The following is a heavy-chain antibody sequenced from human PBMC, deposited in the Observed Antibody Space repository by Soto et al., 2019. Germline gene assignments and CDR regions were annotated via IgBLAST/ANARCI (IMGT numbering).Heavy chain of an antibody. D-gene: IGHD3-22*01. CDR3: AREGGSITMIVVVIAYYYGMDL. CDR1: GFTFSSYA. CDR2: ISYDGSNK. Sequence: GGSLRLSCAASGFTFSSYAMHWVRQAPGKGLEWVAVISYDGSNKYYADSVKGRFTISRDNSKNTLYLQMNSLRAEDTAVYYCAREGGSITMIVVVIAYYYGMDLWGQGTTVTVSS. J-gene: IGHJ6*02. V-gene: IGHV3-30-3*01.